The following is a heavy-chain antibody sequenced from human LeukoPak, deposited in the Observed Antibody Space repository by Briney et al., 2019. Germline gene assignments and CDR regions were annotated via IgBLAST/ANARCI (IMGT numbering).Heavy chain of an antibody. J-gene: IGHJ4*02. Sequence: SGESLKISCKGSGYSFTSYWIGWVRQMPGKGLGWMGIIYPGDSDTRYSPSFQGQVTVSADKSISTAYLQWSSLKASDTAMYYCARLTDDYGDYFDYWGQGTLVTVSS. CDR1: GYSFTSYW. CDR2: IYPGDSDT. V-gene: IGHV5-51*01. CDR3: ARLTDDYGDYFDY. D-gene: IGHD4-17*01.